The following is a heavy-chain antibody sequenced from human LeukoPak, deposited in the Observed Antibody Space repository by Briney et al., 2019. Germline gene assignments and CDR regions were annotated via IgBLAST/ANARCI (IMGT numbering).Heavy chain of an antibody. V-gene: IGHV1-18*01. CDR1: GHTFTSYG. CDR2: ISAYNGNT. Sequence: GASVKVSCKASGHTFTSYGISWVRQAPGQGLEWMGWISAYNGNTNYAQKLQGRVTMTTDTSTSTAYMELRSLRSDDTAVYYCARGHPEYYYDSSGYYFDYWGQGTLVTVSS. J-gene: IGHJ4*02. D-gene: IGHD3-22*01. CDR3: ARGHPEYYYDSSGYYFDY.